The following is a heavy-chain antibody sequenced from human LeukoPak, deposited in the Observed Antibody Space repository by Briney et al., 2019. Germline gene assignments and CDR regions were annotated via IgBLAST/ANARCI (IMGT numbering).Heavy chain of an antibody. Sequence: GASVKVSCKASGYTFTQYVIHWVRHTPGQRLEWMGWINAGNGDTEYSQSFQGRVTITRDTSASTAYMEVSSLRSEDTTVYYCARAPRSGWFWDYWGQGTLVTVSS. CDR2: INAGNGDT. V-gene: IGHV1-3*01. J-gene: IGHJ4*02. CDR3: ARAPRSGWFWDY. D-gene: IGHD6-19*01. CDR1: GYTFTQYV.